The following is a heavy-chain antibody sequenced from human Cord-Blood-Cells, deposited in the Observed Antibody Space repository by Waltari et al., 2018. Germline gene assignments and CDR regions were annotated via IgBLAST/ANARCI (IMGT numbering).Heavy chain of an antibody. V-gene: IGHV1-8*03. Sequence: QVQLVQSGDEVKKPGASVMVSCKASGNTFTSYDSNWVRQPTGQGLEWMGWMNPNSGNKGYAQKFQGRVTITRNTSISTAYMELSSLRSEDTAVYYCARGYSGSYYYYMDVWGKGTTVTVSS. D-gene: IGHD1-26*01. CDR1: GNTFTSYD. CDR2: MNPNSGNK. J-gene: IGHJ6*03. CDR3: ARGYSGSYYYYMDV.